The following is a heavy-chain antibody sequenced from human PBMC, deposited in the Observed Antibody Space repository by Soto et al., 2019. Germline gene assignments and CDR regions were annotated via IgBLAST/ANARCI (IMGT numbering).Heavy chain of an antibody. CDR1: GFTISSYA. CDR3: AKSGGRFYYDRSGYRFDP. V-gene: IGHV3-23*01. D-gene: IGHD3-22*01. J-gene: IGHJ5*02. Sequence: PGGSLRLSCASSGFTISSYAMNWVRQAPGKGLEWVSSISDSEGRTYYADSVKGRFTISRDNSKNTLYLQVNGLRAEDTAVYYCAKSGGRFYYDRSGYRFDPWGQGTLVTVSS. CDR2: ISDSEGRT.